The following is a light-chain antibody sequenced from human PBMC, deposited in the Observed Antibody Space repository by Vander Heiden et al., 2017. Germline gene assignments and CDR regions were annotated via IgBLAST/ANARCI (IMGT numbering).Light chain of an antibody. CDR1: QSVNSGY. V-gene: IGKV3-20*01. J-gene: IGKJ2*01. CDR3: QQYGSSPPT. Sequence: GTLPLSPGERATLSCRASQSVNSGYLAWYHKKPGQAPRLLIYGTSNRATGTPDRCSGSGSETDFTLTITRLEPEDFAVYYCQQYGSSPPTFGQGTKVEIK. CDR2: GTS.